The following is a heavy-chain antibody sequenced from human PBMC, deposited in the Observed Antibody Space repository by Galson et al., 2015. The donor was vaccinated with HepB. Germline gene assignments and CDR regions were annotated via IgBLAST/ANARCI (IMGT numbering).Heavy chain of an antibody. J-gene: IGHJ4*02. D-gene: IGHD2-15*01. CDR2: ISSSSSTI. Sequence: SLRLSCAASGFTFSSYSMNWVRQAPGKGLEWVSYISSSSSTIYYADSVKGRFTISRDNAKNSLYLQMNSLRAEDTAVYYCARDNCSGRWCYFDCWGQGTLVTVSS. CDR3: ARDNCSGRWCYFDC. V-gene: IGHV3-48*01. CDR1: GFTFSSYS.